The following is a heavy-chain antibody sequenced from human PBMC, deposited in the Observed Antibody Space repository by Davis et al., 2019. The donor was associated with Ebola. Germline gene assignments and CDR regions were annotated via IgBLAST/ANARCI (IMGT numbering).Heavy chain of an antibody. CDR3: VRGSDAYKTGY. Sequence: SETLSLTCSVSGGSVGSAYWSWIRQSPGKGLQWIAFISNGGRTIYNPSLRGRVTISIDTSKNQFSLEVRSVTAADTAFYYCVRGSDAYKTGYWGQGTLVTVSS. V-gene: IGHV4-59*02. CDR2: ISNGGRT. D-gene: IGHD5-24*01. J-gene: IGHJ4*02. CDR1: GGSVGSAY.